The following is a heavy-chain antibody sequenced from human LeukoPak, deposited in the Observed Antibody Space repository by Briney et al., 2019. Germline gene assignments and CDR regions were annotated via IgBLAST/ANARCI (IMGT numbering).Heavy chain of an antibody. J-gene: IGHJ4*02. CDR2: ISYGGSNK. CDR1: RFTFSIYS. CDR3: ARHFDTYNSDSKPLDY. V-gene: IGHV3-30-3*01. Sequence: PGTSLRLSCAASRFTFSIYSMHWVRQAPGKGLEWVAVISYGGSNKYYADSVKGRFTVSRDNSKNTLYLQMDSLKAEDTAVYYCARHFDTYNSDSKPLDYWGQGTLVIVSS. D-gene: IGHD2/OR15-2a*01.